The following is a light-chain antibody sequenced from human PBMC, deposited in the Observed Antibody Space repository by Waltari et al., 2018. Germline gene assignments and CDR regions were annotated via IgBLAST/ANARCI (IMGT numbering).Light chain of an antibody. V-gene: IGKV3-20*01. CDR1: ESVRRA. Sequence: EIVLTQSPGTLSLSPGESATLSCRASESVRRALAWYQQRPGQAPRLLIYDASARATGIPDRFSGSGSGTDFSLTISRLEPEYFALYYCQHYRSLPVTFGQGTKVEIK. CDR3: QHYRSLPVT. J-gene: IGKJ1*01. CDR2: DAS.